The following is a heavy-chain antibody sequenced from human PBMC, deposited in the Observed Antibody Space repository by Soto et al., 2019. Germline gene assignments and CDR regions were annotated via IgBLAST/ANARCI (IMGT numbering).Heavy chain of an antibody. J-gene: IGHJ4*02. D-gene: IGHD1-26*01. Sequence: QVQLQESGPGVVRSSETLSLTCAVFGGSVSSETHFWSWIRQPPGKGLEWIGYIYHSGITNSNPSLKGRPTISVDKSTNHFSLSLASVTAADTAIYYCAREDMSGTYYFDSWGQGTRVTVSS. CDR1: GGSVSSETHF. CDR2: IYHSGIT. V-gene: IGHV4-61*03. CDR3: AREDMSGTYYFDS.